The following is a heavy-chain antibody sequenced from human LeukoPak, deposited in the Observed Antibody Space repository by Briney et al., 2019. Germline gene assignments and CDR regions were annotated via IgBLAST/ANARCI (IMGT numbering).Heavy chain of an antibody. CDR2: ISSSSSYI. V-gene: IGHV3-21*01. CDR3: ARDAPTYYYDSSGYYVPLDY. CDR1: GFTFSSYS. J-gene: IGHJ4*02. Sequence: WGSLRLSCAASGFTFSSYSMSWVRQPPGKGLEWVWSISSSSSYIYYPDSVKGRFTISRDNAENSLYLQMNSLRSEDTAVYYCARDAPTYYYDSSGYYVPLDYWGQGTLVTVSS. D-gene: IGHD3-22*01.